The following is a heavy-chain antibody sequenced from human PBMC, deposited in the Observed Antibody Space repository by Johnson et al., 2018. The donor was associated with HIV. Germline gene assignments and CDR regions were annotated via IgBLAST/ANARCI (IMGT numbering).Heavy chain of an antibody. CDR3: TTGAFHAYDM. CDR2: IYSGGST. V-gene: IGHV3-66*01. D-gene: IGHD1-1*01. CDR1: GFTFDDYG. Sequence: VQLVESGGGLVQPGGSLRLSCGASGFTFDDYGMSWVRQAPGKGLEWVSVIYSGGSTYYADSVKGRFTISRDNSKNSLYLQMNSLRAEDTAVYYCTTGAFHAYDMWGQGTMVTVSS. J-gene: IGHJ3*02.